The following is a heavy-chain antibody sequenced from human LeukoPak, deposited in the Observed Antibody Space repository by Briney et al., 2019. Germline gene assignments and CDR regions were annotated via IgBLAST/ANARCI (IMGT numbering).Heavy chain of an antibody. CDR1: GYTFTSYD. J-gene: IGHJ5*02. Sequence: ASVKVSCKASGYTFTSYDINWVRQATGQGLERMGWMNPNSGNTGYAQKFQGRVTMTRDTSISTAYMELSSLGSEDTAVYYCARVPRRGDRFDPWGQGTVVTVSS. V-gene: IGHV1-8*01. CDR3: ARVPRRGDRFDP. CDR2: MNPNSGNT. D-gene: IGHD3-10*01.